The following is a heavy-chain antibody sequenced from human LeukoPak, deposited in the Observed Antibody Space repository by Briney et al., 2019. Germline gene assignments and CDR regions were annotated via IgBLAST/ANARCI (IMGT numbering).Heavy chain of an antibody. V-gene: IGHV4-59*08. CDR2: IYYSGRT. D-gene: IGHD3-10*01. CDR3: ARFSSGSYYTNWFDP. Sequence: SETLSLTCTVSGGSISSYYWSWIRQPPGKGLEWIGYIYYSGRTNYNPSLKSRVTISVDTSKNQFSLKLSSVTAADTAVYYCARFSSGSYYTNWFDPWGQGTLVTVSS. J-gene: IGHJ5*02. CDR1: GGSISSYY.